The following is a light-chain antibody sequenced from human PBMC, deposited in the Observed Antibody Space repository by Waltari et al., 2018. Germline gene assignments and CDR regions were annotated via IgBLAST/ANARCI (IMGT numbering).Light chain of an antibody. J-gene: IGLJ3*02. Sequence: QSVLTQPPSASGTPGQRVTISCSGSSSNIGSNIVNWYQQLPGTAPKLLIYSNDPRPSGFPDRFSGSKSGTSAYLAISGLHSEDEAEYYCAAWDDSLLGVFGGGTKLTVL. CDR1: SSNIGSNI. V-gene: IGLV1-44*01. CDR3: AAWDDSLLGV. CDR2: SND.